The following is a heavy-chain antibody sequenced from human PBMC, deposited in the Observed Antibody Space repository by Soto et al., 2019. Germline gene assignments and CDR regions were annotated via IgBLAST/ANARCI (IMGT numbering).Heavy chain of an antibody. J-gene: IGHJ6*02. CDR1: GFTFRSYG. CDR2: ISDSGANT. Sequence: EVQLLESAGGLVQPGGSLRLSCAASGFTFRSYGMSWVRQAPGKGLEWVSTISDSGANTYYADSVKGRFTVSRDNSKNTVYLQMNSLRAEDTAVYYCAKPPVGYYYYGMDVWGQGTTVTVSS. D-gene: IGHD1-26*01. V-gene: IGHV3-23*01. CDR3: AKPPVGYYYYGMDV.